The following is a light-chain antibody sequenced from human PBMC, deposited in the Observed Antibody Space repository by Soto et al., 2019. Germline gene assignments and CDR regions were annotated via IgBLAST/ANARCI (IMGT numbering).Light chain of an antibody. CDR1: EDIDTS. CDR3: QHYDNFSWT. J-gene: IGKJ1*01. CDR2: GAF. Sequence: DIQMTQSPPTLSVSLRDRITITCRASEDIDTSLAWFQQRPGKAPQVLIAGAFGLMNGVPSTFSGSGSGTEFALTISSVQPDDFATYFCQHYDNFSWTFGQGTKVDIK. V-gene: IGKV1-5*01.